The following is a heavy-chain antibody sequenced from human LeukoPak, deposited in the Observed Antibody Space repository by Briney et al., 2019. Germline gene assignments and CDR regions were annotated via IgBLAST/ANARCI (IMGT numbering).Heavy chain of an antibody. J-gene: IGHJ4*02. D-gene: IGHD6-19*01. CDR1: GSSMSSSNW. V-gene: IGHV4-4*02. CDR2: IYHSGST. Sequence: SETLSLTCAVSGSSMSSSNWWSWVRQPPGKGLEWIGEIYHSGSTNYNPSLKSRVTISVDKSKNQFSLKLSSVTAADTAVYYCARGSTAVGYKIYYFDYWGQGTLVTVSS. CDR3: ARGSTAVGYKIYYFDY.